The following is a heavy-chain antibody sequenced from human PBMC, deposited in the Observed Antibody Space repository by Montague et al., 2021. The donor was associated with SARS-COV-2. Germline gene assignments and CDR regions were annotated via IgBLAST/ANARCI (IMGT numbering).Heavy chain of an antibody. J-gene: IGHJ5*02. D-gene: IGHD2-2*01. Sequence: SETLSLTCTVSGGSISSSSYYWVWMRQPPGKGLEWIVSLYYSGSTYYNPYLQNRVTISIYTSKNQFSLKLSSVTAAGTAVYYCARLKAPYCSSTSCYSARWFGPWGQGTLVTVSS. V-gene: IGHV4-39*01. CDR3: ARLKAPYCSSTSCYSARWFGP. CDR1: GGSISSSSYY. CDR2: LYYSGST.